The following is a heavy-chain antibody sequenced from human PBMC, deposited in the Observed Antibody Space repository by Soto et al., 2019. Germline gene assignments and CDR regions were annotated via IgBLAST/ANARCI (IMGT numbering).Heavy chain of an antibody. V-gene: IGHV3-30*18. CDR2: ISYDGSSK. D-gene: IGHD1-1*01. Sequence: QVQQVESGGGVVQPGRSLRLSCAASGFTFSNYGMYWVRQAPGKGLEWVAFISYDGSSKFYADPMKGRHTISRDNSKKKLYLGMNSLRADVTAVYISVNGVGNDWAHDYWGQGTLVTVSP. J-gene: IGHJ4*02. CDR1: GFTFSNYG. CDR3: VNGVGNDWAHDY.